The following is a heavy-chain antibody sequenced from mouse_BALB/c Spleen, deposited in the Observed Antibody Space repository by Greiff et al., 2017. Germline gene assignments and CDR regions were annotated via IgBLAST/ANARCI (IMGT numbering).Heavy chain of an antibody. J-gene: IGHJ2*01. V-gene: IGHV1-7*01. Sequence: QVQLQQSGAELAKPGASVKMSCNASGYTFTSYWMYWVKQRLGQGLEWIGYINPSTGYTEYNQKFKDKATLTADKSSSTAYMQLSSLTSEDSAVYYCARTDYGNYGYWGQGTTLTVSA. CDR1: GYTFTSYW. CDR3: ARTDYGNYGY. D-gene: IGHD2-1*01. CDR2: INPSTGYT.